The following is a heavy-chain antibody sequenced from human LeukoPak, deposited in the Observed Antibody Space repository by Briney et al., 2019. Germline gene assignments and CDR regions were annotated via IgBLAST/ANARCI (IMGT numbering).Heavy chain of an antibody. CDR3: ARDRTGFAYYYDSSGYLDY. D-gene: IGHD3-22*01. CDR1: GYTFTGYY. Sequence: ASVKVSCKASGYTFTGYYMLWVRQAPGQGLEWMGRINPNSGGTNYAQKFQGRVTMTRDTSISTAYMELSRLRSDDTAVYYCARDRTGFAYYYDSSGYLDYWGQGTLVTVSS. J-gene: IGHJ4*02. CDR2: INPNSGGT. V-gene: IGHV1-2*06.